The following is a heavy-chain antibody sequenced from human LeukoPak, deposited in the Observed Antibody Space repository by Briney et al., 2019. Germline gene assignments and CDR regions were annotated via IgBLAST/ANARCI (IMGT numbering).Heavy chain of an antibody. D-gene: IGHD3-3*01. CDR2: ISSSGSTI. V-gene: IGHV3-11*04. Sequence: GGSLRLSCAASGFTFSDYYMSWIRQAPGKGLEWASYISSSGSTIYYADSVKGRFTISRDNAKNSLYLQMNSLRAEDTAVYYCARATRGPYYDFWSGYDYWGQGTLVTVSS. CDR3: ARATRGPYYDFWSGYDY. CDR1: GFTFSDYY. J-gene: IGHJ4*02.